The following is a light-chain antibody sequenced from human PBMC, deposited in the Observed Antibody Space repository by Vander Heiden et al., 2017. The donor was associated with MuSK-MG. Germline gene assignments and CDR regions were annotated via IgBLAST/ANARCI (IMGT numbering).Light chain of an antibody. CDR1: SNDVGGYKF. CDR2: EVG. J-gene: IGLJ2*01. CDR3: SSYTSSNTVA. Sequence: QSALTQPASVSGSPGQSITISCIGTSNDVGGYKFVSWYRQHPGKAPKLLMYEVGIRPSGVSNRFSGSKSGNNASLTISGLQPEDEAYDYCSSYTSSNTVALGGGTKLTVL. V-gene: IGLV2-14*01.